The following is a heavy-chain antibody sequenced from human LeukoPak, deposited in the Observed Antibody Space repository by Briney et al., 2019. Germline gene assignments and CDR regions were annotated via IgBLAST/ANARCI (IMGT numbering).Heavy chain of an antibody. CDR2: MNQDGSEK. CDR1: GFTFSDSW. D-gene: IGHD3-16*01. CDR3: ATYTHWVAGDV. J-gene: IGHJ6*02. V-gene: IGHV3-7*01. Sequence: GSLRLSCAASGFTFSDSWMSWVRQAPGKGLEWVANMNQDGSEKDYVDSVKGRFTISRDNARKSLYLQMGSLRAEDTAVYYCATYTHWVAGDVWGQWTTVTVSS.